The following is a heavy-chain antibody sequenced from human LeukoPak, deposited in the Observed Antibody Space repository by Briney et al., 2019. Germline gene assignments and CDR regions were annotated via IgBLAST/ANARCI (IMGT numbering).Heavy chain of an antibody. D-gene: IGHD6-13*01. J-gene: IGHJ4*02. CDR1: GFTFSNYW. V-gene: IGHV3-7*01. Sequence: PGGSLRLSCVAFGFTFSNYWMTWVRQAPGKGLEWVANIKEDGTQTYYVDPVRDRFTISRDNAKNSLYLQMSTLRAEDTAVYYCAKAGYSSSWKDYFDYWGQGTLVTVSS. CDR3: AKAGYSSSWKDYFDY. CDR2: IKEDGTQT.